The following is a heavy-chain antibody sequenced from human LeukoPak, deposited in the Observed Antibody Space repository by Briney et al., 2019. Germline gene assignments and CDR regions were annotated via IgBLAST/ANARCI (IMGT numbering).Heavy chain of an antibody. CDR1: GFTVSSDY. Sequence: GGSLRLSCAASGFTVSSDYMSWVRQAPGKGLEWVSGIYSGGSTYYANSVQGRFTISRDNSKNKQYPQMISLRTADTGVGYCSRDVTYFDYGGQGTLVTVSS. D-gene: IGHD2-21*02. CDR3: SRDVTYFDY. J-gene: IGHJ4*02. V-gene: IGHV3-53*01. CDR2: IYSGGST.